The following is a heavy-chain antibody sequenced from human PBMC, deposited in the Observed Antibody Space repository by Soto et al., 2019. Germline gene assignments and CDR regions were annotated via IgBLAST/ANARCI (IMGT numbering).Heavy chain of an antibody. V-gene: IGHV3-23*01. CDR1: GFTFNTFE. D-gene: IGHD3-16*01. CDR2: ISDDSSRT. Sequence: EVQLLESGGGLVQPGGSLRLSCAASGFTFNTFEMSWVRQAPGRGLEWVSFISDDSSRTYYADAVKGRFTISRDNSKYTLYLQMNCLTAEDTAVYACVKGGWLDFWGQGPLVTVSS. J-gene: IGHJ5*01. CDR3: VKGGWLDF.